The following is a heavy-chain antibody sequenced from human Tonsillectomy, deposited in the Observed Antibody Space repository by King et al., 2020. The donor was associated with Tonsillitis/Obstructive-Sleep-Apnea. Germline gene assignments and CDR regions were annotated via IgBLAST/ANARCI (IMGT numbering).Heavy chain of an antibody. D-gene: IGHD3-3*01. V-gene: IGHV5-51*01. CDR3: ARLPYFDLWSGPFFDY. CDR1: GYTFTSQW. J-gene: IGHJ4*02. Sequence: QLVQSGAEVKKPGESLKIACKGSGYTFTSQWIGWVRQMPGKGLEWVGIIFPGDSKTRYSPSFQGQVTISADKSTNTAYLQWSSLRASDTAIYYCARLPYFDLWSGPFFDYWGQGTLVTVSS. CDR2: IFPGDSKT.